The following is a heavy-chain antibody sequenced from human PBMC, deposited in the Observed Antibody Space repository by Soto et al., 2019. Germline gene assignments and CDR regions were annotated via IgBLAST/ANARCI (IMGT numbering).Heavy chain of an antibody. D-gene: IGHD2-2*03. CDR1: GFTFDDYV. J-gene: IGHJ6*02. V-gene: IGHV3-9*01. CDR2: IDWNSGAI. Sequence: EVQLVESGGGLVQPGRSLRLSCAASGFTFDDYVVHWVRQVPGKGLEWVSGIDWNSGAIGYADSVKGRFIISRDSAKYSLFLQMNSLRAEHTALYYCANDIGYRSSTRCEYGMDDWGQGTTVTVSS. CDR3: ANDIGYRSSTRCEYGMDD.